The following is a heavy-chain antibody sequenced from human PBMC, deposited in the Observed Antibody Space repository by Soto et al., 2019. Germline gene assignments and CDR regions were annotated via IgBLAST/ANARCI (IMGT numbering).Heavy chain of an antibody. V-gene: IGHV1-69*02. D-gene: IGHD3-10*01. CDR1: GDTFNFYS. Sequence: QVQLVQSGAEVKRPGSSVKVSCKASGDTFNFYSINWVRQAPGLGLEWMGRVNPIVSMSNYAQKFQGRVTTTADKSTSTDYMELSSRRSEDTAIYYCASSYGSGYRAFDYWGQGALVTVSS. CDR3: ASSYGSGYRAFDY. J-gene: IGHJ4*02. CDR2: VNPIVSMS.